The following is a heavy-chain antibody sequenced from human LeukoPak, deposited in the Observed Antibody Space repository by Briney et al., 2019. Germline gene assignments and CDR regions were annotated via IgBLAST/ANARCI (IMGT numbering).Heavy chain of an antibody. CDR3: ATEGGSGSYYGDDAFDM. J-gene: IGHJ3*02. CDR1: GFSFTNTW. D-gene: IGHD3-10*01. CDR2: VKSKADDGTT. V-gene: IGHV3-15*01. Sequence: GSPRLSCEASGFSFTNTWMSWVCQAPGKGLEWVGRVKSKADDGTTDYAAPVQGRFTISRDDSKNTLSLQMNSLKTEDTAVYYCATEGGSGSYYGDDAFDMWGQETRDTVSS.